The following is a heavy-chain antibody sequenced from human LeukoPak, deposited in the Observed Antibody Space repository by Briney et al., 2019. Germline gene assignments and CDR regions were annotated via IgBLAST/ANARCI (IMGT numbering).Heavy chain of an antibody. CDR1: GFTFSSYA. Sequence: PGGSLRLSCAASGFTFSSYAMCWVRQAPGKGLEWGSAISGSGGSTYYADSVKGRFTISRDNSKNTLYLQMNSLRAEDTAVYYCAKVPGRYFDWLSGNSFDPWGQGTLVTVSS. D-gene: IGHD3-9*01. J-gene: IGHJ5*02. CDR3: AKVPGRYFDWLSGNSFDP. CDR2: ISGSGGST. V-gene: IGHV3-23*01.